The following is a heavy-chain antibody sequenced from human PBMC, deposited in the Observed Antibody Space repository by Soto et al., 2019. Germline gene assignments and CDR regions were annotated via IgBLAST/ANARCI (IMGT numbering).Heavy chain of an antibody. CDR2: IDPSDSYT. J-gene: IGHJ2*01. CDR1: GYSFINYW. CDR3: ARLSRLHRDWYFDL. D-gene: IGHD4-4*01. Sequence: GESVKISCKGSGYSFINYWISWVRQMPGKGLEWMGRIDPSDSYTNYSPSFQGHVSISADKSISTAYLQWSSLKASDTAMYYCARLSRLHRDWYFDLWGRGTLVTVSS. V-gene: IGHV5-10-1*01.